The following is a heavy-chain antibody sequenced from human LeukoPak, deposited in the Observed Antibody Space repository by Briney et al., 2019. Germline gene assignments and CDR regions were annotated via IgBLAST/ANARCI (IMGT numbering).Heavy chain of an antibody. V-gene: IGHV3-23*01. D-gene: IGHD4-23*01. CDR3: AKHGRMTTVVTPPLY. Sequence: GALRLSCAASGFTFSSYAMSWVRQAPGKGLEWVSAISGSGGSTYYADSVKGRFTIPRDNSKNTLYLQMNSLRAEDTAVYYCAKHGRMTTVVTPPLYWGQGTLVTVSS. J-gene: IGHJ4*02. CDR1: GFTFSSYA. CDR2: ISGSGGST.